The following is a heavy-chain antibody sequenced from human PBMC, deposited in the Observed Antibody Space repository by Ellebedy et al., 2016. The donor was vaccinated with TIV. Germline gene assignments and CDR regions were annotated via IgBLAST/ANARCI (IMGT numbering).Heavy chain of an antibody. Sequence: SETLSLTCAVSGFSITSHFLTWIRQPAGGVLELIWRLHPSGTPNYNPSLKNRVIMSRDTSKDQFSLNLSSVTAADTAVYYCARHGPQWFDAFDLWGQGTLVTVSS. CDR1: GFSITSHF. CDR2: LHPSGTP. D-gene: IGHD3-22*01. CDR3: ARHGPQWFDAFDL. J-gene: IGHJ3*01. V-gene: IGHV4-4*07.